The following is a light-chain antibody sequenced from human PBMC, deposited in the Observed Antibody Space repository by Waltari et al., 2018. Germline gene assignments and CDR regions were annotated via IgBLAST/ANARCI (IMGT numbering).Light chain of an antibody. CDR1: SGSFAGNY. J-gene: IGLJ3*02. Sequence: NFVLTPPPSVSESPGKTVTISCTRSSGSFAGNYVQWYQLRPGSAPTTVISADDQRPSGVPDRFSGSIDRSSNSASLTISGLKTEDEADYYCQSYDYSTWIFGGGTKLTVL. CDR2: ADD. CDR3: QSYDYSTWI. V-gene: IGLV6-57*03.